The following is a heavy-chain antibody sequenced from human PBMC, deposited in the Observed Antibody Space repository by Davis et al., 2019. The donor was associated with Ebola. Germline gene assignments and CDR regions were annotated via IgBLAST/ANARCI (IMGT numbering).Heavy chain of an antibody. CDR2: INHSGST. D-gene: IGHD3-3*01. CDR3: WAPSRVAHRQYYFDY. V-gene: IGHV4-34*01. J-gene: IGHJ4*02. Sequence: PSETLSLTCAVYGGSFSGYYWSWIRQPPGKGLEWIGEINHSGSTNYNPSLKSRVTISVDTSKNQFSLKLSSVTAADTAVYYCWAPSRVAHRQYYFDYWGQGTLVTVSS. CDR1: GGSFSGYY.